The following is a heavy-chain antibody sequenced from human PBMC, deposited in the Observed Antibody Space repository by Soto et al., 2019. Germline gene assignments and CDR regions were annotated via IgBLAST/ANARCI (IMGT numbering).Heavy chain of an antibody. D-gene: IGHD3-22*01. V-gene: IGHV3-30*04. Sequence: QVQLVESGGGVVQPGRSLRLSCAASGFTFNTFPMHWVRQAPGKGLEWVSLISYDGSNKYYADSVRGRFTISRDNSKNTLYLQMNSLRVEDTAVYYCARVVPGFYDSSGYFDYWGQGTLVTVSS. CDR1: GFTFNTFP. CDR2: ISYDGSNK. CDR3: ARVVPGFYDSSGYFDY. J-gene: IGHJ4*02.